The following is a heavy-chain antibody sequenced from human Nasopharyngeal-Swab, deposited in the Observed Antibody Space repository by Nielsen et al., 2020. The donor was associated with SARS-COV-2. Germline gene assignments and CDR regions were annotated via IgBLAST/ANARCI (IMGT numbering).Heavy chain of an antibody. CDR1: GGTFSSYA. Sequence: SVKVSCKASGGTFSSYAISWVRQAPGQGLEWMGRIIPILGIANYAQKFQGRVTITADKSTSTAYMELSSLRSEDTAVYYCARDRKVPAAMYYYYGMDVWGQGTTVTVSS. V-gene: IGHV1-69*04. J-gene: IGHJ6*02. CDR2: IIPILGIA. CDR3: ARDRKVPAAMYYYYGMDV. D-gene: IGHD2-2*01.